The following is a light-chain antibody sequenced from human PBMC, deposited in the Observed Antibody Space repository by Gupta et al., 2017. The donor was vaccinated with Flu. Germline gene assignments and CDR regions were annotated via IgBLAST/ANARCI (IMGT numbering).Light chain of an antibody. CDR3: QQYSTSSPT. Sequence: NCKSGRSVYYSPNYKNYVAWYQQKPGQPPQLLIYWASTRNSGVPDRFSGGGAGTDFTLTITSLQADDVAVYCCQQYSTSSPTFGGGTKVEIK. V-gene: IGKV4-1*01. CDR2: WAS. J-gene: IGKJ4*01. CDR1: RSVYYSPNYKNY.